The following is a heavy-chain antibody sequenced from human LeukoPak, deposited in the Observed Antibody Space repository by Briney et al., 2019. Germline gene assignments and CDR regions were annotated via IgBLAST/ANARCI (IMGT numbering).Heavy chain of an antibody. V-gene: IGHV1-8*01. Sequence: GASVKVSCKASGYTFTSYDINWVRQATGQGLEWMGWMNPNSGNTGNAQKFQGRVTMTRNTSISTAYMELSSLRSEDTAVYYCARMSVAGTNNWLDPWGQGTLVTVSS. J-gene: IGHJ5*02. D-gene: IGHD6-19*01. CDR3: ARMSVAGTNNWLDP. CDR1: GYTFTSYD. CDR2: MNPNSGNT.